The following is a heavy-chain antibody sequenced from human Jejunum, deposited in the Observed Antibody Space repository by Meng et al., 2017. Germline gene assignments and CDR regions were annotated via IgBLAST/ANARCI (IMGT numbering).Heavy chain of an antibody. CDR3: AGDHVDSNCFDP. CDR1: GYTFTDYY. V-gene: IGHV1-2*02. Sequence: ASVKVSCKASGYTFTDYYLHWVRQAPGQGLEWMGWISPTSGGTRYAQKFQGRVTMTMDTSIATVYMDLTRLTSDDTAVYYCAGDHVDSNCFDPWGQGTLVTVSS. D-gene: IGHD3/OR15-3a*01. J-gene: IGHJ5*02. CDR2: ISPTSGGT.